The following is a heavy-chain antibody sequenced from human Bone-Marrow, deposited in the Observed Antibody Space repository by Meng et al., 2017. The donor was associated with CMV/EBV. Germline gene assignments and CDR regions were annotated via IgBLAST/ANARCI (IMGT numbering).Heavy chain of an antibody. V-gene: IGHV1-69*10. D-gene: IGHD3-10*01. CDR2: IIPILGIA. CDR3: ATHGTMVRGTMDV. J-gene: IGHJ6*01. CDR1: GYTFTEFY. Sequence: SVKVSCKASGYTFTEFYIHWVRQAPGQGLEWMGGIIPILGIANYAQKFQGRVTITADKSTSTAYMELSSLRSEDTAVYYCATHGTMVRGTMDVWGQGTTV.